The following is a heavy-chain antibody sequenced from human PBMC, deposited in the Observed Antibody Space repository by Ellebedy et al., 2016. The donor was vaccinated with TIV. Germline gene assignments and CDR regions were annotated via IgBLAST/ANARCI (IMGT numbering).Heavy chain of an antibody. CDR2: INPHTGDT. D-gene: IGHD6-19*01. CDR3: ARVGGGFAQWPLDS. Sequence: AASVKVSCKSSGYTFTDYYIHWVRQAPGQGLEWMGWINPHTGDTKYAQKFQGRVTMTRDTSISTAYMELSRLRSDDTAVYYCARVGGGFAQWPLDSWGQGALVTVSS. J-gene: IGHJ4*02. V-gene: IGHV1-2*02. CDR1: GYTFTDYY.